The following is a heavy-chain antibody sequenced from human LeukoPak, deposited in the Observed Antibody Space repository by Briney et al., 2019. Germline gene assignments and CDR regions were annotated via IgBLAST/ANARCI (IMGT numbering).Heavy chain of an antibody. V-gene: IGHV1-46*01. D-gene: IGHD1-7*01. CDR1: GYTFTSYY. Sequence: ASVKVSCKASGYTFTSYYMHWVRQAPGQGLEWMGIIDPSGGSTTYAQKFQDGITMTRDMSTSTVYMELSSLRSEDTAVYYCASYGRTFDYWGQGTLVTVSS. J-gene: IGHJ4*02. CDR3: ASYGRTFDY. CDR2: IDPSGGST.